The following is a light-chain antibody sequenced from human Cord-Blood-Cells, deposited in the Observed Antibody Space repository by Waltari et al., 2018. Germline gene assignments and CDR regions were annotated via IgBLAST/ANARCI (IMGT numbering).Light chain of an antibody. V-gene: IGKV1-39*01. CDR1: QSISSY. J-gene: IGKJ3*01. CDR3: QQSYSTPFT. CDR2: AAS. Sequence: DIQMTQSPSSLSASVGDRVTITCRASQSISSYLNWYQQKPGKAPKLLIYAASSLQSGVPSRFSCSGSGTDFNLTISSLQPEDFATYYCQQSYSTPFTFGPWTKVDIK.